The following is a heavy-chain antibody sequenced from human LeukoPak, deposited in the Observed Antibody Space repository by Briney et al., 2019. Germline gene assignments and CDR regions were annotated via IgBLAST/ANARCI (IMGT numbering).Heavy chain of an antibody. Sequence: GRSLRLSCAASGFTVSSNYMSWVRQAPGKGLEWVSVIYSGGSTYYADSVKGRFTISRDNSKNTLYLQMNSLRAEDTAVYYCARLIAVAAFDIWGQGTMVTVSS. CDR2: IYSGGST. J-gene: IGHJ3*02. D-gene: IGHD6-19*01. V-gene: IGHV3-53*01. CDR3: ARLIAVAAFDI. CDR1: GFTVSSNY.